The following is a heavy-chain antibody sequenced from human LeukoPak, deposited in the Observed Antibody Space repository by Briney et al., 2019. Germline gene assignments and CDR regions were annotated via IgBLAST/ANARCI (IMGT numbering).Heavy chain of an antibody. CDR1: GFTFSDYA. V-gene: IGHV3-23*01. CDR3: AKGSAMVRPYYFDF. J-gene: IGHJ4*02. CDR2: VIGSGGNT. D-gene: IGHD3-10*01. Sequence: GGSLRLSCGASGFTFSDYAMGWVRQAPGKRLEWFSAVIGSGGNTYHADSVKGRFTISRDNSKNTLYLQMNSLRAEDTAVYYCAKGSAMVRPYYFDFWGQGTLVAVSS.